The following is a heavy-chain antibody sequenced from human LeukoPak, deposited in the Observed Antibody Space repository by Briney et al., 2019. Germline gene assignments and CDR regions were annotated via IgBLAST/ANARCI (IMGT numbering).Heavy chain of an antibody. J-gene: IGHJ4*02. CDR2: ISGSCDST. CDR1: GFTFSDYY. Sequence: PGGSLRLSCAASGFTFSDYYMSWVRQAPGKGLEWVSAISGSCDSTYYADSVEGRFTISRDNSKNTLYLQMNSLRAEDTAVYYCAKVQWDFWSGYFYWGQGTLVTVSS. V-gene: IGHV3-23*01. D-gene: IGHD3-3*01. CDR3: AKVQWDFWSGYFY.